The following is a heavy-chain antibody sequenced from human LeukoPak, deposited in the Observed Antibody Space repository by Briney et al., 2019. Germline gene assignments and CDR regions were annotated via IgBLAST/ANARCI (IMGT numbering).Heavy chain of an antibody. J-gene: IGHJ3*01. V-gene: IGHV5-51*01. Sequence: ASVKVSCKASGYTFTSYWIGWVRQMPGKGLEWMGIIYPGDSDTRYIPSFQGQVTISADKSISTAYLQWSSLKASDTAMYYCARQSWQQPHSWGQGTMVTVSS. CDR3: ARQSWQQPHS. D-gene: IGHD6-13*01. CDR2: IYPGDSDT. CDR1: GYTFTSYW.